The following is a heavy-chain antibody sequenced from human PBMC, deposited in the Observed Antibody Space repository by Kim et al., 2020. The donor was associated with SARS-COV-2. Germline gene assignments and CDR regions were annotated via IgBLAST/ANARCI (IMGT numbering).Heavy chain of an antibody. CDR2: IGPSGDPI. Sequence: GGSLRLSCAASGFTFSDYFMGWIRQAPGKGLEWVSCIGPSGDPIYYADSVKDRFTISRDNAKNSLYLQVDNLRADDTAVYHCARDSIFGFDFWGQGTLVT. V-gene: IGHV3-11*01. CDR3: ARDSIFGFDF. D-gene: IGHD3-3*01. J-gene: IGHJ4*02. CDR1: GFTFSDYF.